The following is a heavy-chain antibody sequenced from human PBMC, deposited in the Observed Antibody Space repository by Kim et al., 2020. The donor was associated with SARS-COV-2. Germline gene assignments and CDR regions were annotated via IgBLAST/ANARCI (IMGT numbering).Heavy chain of an antibody. D-gene: IGHD2-15*01. J-gene: IGHJ4*02. CDR2: ISGSGGDT. CDR1: GFTFSSYA. CDR3: VTWDIVVVVAAINFES. Sequence: GGSLRLSCAASGFTFSSYAMSWVRQAPGKGLEWVSAISGSGGDTYYADSVKGRFTISRDNSKNTLYLQMKSLRAEDTAVYYCVTWDIVVVVAAINFESWGQGTPGTVSS. V-gene: IGHV3-23*01.